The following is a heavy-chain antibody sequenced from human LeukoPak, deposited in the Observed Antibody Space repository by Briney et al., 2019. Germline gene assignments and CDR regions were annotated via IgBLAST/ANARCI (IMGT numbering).Heavy chain of an antibody. D-gene: IGHD2-2*01. CDR3: ARQGYPHDAFDI. CDR2: IIPIFGTA. J-gene: IGHJ3*02. Sequence: SVKVSCKASGGTFSSYAISWVRQAPGQGLEWMGGIIPIFGTANYAQKFQGRVTITADESTSTAYMELSSLRSEDTAVYYCARQGYPHDAFDIWGQGTMVTVSS. V-gene: IGHV1-69*13. CDR1: GGTFSSYA.